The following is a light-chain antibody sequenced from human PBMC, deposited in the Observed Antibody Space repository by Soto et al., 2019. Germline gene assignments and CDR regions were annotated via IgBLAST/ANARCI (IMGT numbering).Light chain of an antibody. V-gene: IGLV2-14*03. CDR2: GVT. Sequence: QSLLAQPDSVSGSPGQSITVSCTGTSRDIGGHDDVSWYQQHPGTVPKLLIYGVTDRPSGDSNRFSGSKSGNVASLTISGLRAEHEADYDSSSYTSDLTPYDVGTGTKVTVL. CDR3: SSYTSDLTPYD. CDR1: SRDIGGHDD. J-gene: IGLJ1*01.